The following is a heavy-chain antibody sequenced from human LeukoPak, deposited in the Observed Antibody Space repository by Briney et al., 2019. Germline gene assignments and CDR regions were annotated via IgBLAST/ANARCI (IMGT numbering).Heavy chain of an antibody. D-gene: IGHD6-19*01. Sequence: SVKVSCKASGGTFSSYAISWVRQAPGQGLEWMGGIIPIFGTANYAQKFQGRVTITADESTSTAYMELSSLRSEDTAVYYCARDLAPYSSGWYSFQHWGQGTLVTVSS. CDR1: GGTFSSYA. CDR2: IIPIFGTA. V-gene: IGHV1-69*13. J-gene: IGHJ1*01. CDR3: ARDLAPYSSGWYSFQH.